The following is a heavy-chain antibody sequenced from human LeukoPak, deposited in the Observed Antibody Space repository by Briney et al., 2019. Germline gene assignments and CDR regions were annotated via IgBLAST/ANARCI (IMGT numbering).Heavy chain of an antibody. CDR2: IYSGGST. J-gene: IGHJ4*02. Sequence: PGGSLRLSCTASGFTVSSNYMNWVRQAPGKGLEWVSVIYSGGSTYYADSVKGRFTISRDNSKNTLYLQMNSLRAEDTAVYYCAAYYYDSSGYYNGIDYWGQGTLVTVSS. CDR1: GFTVSSNY. D-gene: IGHD3-22*01. CDR3: AAYYYDSSGYYNGIDY. V-gene: IGHV3-53*01.